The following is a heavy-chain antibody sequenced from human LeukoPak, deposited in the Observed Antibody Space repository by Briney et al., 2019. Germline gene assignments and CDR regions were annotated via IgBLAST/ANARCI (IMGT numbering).Heavy chain of an antibody. J-gene: IGHJ3*02. V-gene: IGHV1-2*04. CDR1: GYTFTGYY. CDR2: INPNSGGT. D-gene: IGHD3-22*01. CDR3: ASSRRYYYDSSGPDAFDI. Sequence: ASVKVSCKASGYTFTGYYMRWVRQAPGEGLEWMGWINPNSGGTNYAQKFQGWVTMTRDTSISTAYMELSRLRSDDTAVYYCASSRRYYYDSSGPDAFDIWGQGTMVTVSS.